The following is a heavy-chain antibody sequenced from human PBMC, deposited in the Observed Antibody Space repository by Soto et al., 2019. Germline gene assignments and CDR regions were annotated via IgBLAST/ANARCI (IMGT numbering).Heavy chain of an antibody. CDR2: IYYSGRI. J-gene: IGHJ3*02. V-gene: IGHV4-30-4*01. Sequence: QVHLQESGPGLVKPSQTLSLTCTVSGGSISSGDYYWSWIRQPPGKGLEWIGYIYYSGRIYYNPSLKSRVTISVDTSKNQFSLKLSSVTAADTAVYYFARVAHYDISDNDAFDIWGQGTMVTVSS. CDR3: ARVAHYDISDNDAFDI. CDR1: GGSISSGDYY. D-gene: IGHD3-22*01.